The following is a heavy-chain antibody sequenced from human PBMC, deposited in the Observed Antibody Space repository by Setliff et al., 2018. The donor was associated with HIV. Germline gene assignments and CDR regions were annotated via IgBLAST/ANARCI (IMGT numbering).Heavy chain of an antibody. J-gene: IGHJ4*02. Sequence: SETLSLTCTVSGDSISSGGYYWSWIRQLPGKGLEWIGYIYYSGATYYNPSLKNRVTISLDTSKSQFSLKLTSVTAADTALYYCASGRGAKAGYDYFGSWGQETLVTVSS. CDR2: IYYSGAT. V-gene: IGHV4-31*03. CDR1: GDSISSGGYY. CDR3: ASGRGAKAGYDYFGS. D-gene: IGHD5-12*01.